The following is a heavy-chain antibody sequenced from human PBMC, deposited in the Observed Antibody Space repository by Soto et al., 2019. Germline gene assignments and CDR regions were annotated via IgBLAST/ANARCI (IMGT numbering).Heavy chain of an antibody. D-gene: IGHD3-9*01. CDR1: GGSISSGDYY. V-gene: IGHV4-30-4*01. J-gene: IGHJ6*02. CDR3: ARDKLRYFDWLANYYYGMDV. CDR2: IYYSGST. Sequence: PSETLSLTCTFSGGSISSGDYYWSWIRQPPGKGLEWIGYIYYSGSTYYNPSLKSRVTISVDTSKNQFSLKLSSVTAADTAVYYCARDKLRYFDWLANYYYGMDVWGQGTTVTVSS.